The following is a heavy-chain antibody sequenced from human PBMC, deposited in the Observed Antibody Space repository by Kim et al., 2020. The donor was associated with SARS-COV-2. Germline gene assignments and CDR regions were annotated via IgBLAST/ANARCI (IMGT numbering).Heavy chain of an antibody. J-gene: IGHJ4*02. V-gene: IGHV3-53*05. D-gene: IGHD6-19*01. Sequence: ADSVKGRFIISRDSSKNTLELQMSSLRVEDTAIYYCARGQTSFTTGWYVDFWGQGTRVTVSS. CDR3: ARGQTSFTTGWYVDF.